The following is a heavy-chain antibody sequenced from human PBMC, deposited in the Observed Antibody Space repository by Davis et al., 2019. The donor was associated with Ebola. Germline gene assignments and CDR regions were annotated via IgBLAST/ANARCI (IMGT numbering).Heavy chain of an antibody. CDR3: ADYYDSSGN. CDR2: MKSDGTDK. V-gene: IGHV3-30*02. Sequence: GGSLRLSCIASEFTFSTFGMHWVRQAPGKGLEWVAFMKSDGTDKYNADSVEGRFTISRDNSKNTLFLQMNSLRAEDTAVYYCADYYDSSGNWGQGTPVIVSS. J-gene: IGHJ4*02. D-gene: IGHD3-22*01. CDR1: EFTFSTFG.